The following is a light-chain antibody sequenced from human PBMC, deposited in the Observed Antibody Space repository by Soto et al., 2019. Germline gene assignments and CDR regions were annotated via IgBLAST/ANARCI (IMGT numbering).Light chain of an antibody. J-gene: IGKJ1*01. CDR2: LGS. Sequence: DIVMTQSPLSLPVTPGEPASISCRPSQSLLHSNGYNYLDWYLQKPGQSPQLLIYLGSNRSSGVPDRFSGSGSGTDFTLKISRVEAEDVGVYYCMQALQTPPTFGQGTKVDIK. V-gene: IGKV2-28*01. CDR1: QSLLHSNGYNY. CDR3: MQALQTPPT.